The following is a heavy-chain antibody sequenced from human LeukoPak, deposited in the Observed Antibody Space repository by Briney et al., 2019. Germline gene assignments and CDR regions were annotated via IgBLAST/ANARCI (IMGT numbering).Heavy chain of an antibody. CDR2: INPSGGGT. V-gene: IGHV1-46*01. J-gene: IGHJ5*02. Sequence: ASVKISCKASGYTFTSYYIHWVRQAPGQGLEWMGVINPSGGGTSYAQKFQGRVTMTRDTSTSTVYMDLRSLRSEDTAVYFCARDMLAVPSNWFDPWGQGTLVTVSS. CDR3: ARDMLAVPSNWFDP. D-gene: IGHD2-8*01. CDR1: GYTFTSYY.